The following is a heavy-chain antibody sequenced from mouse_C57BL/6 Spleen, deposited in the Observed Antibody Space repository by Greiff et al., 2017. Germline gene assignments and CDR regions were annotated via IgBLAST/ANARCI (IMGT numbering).Heavy chain of an antibody. V-gene: IGHV2-2*02. J-gene: IGHJ4*01. CDR3: ARFQGYLWVDY. Sequence: VQLQQSGPGLVQPSQSLSITCTVSGFSLTSYGVHWVRQSPGKGLEWLGVIWSGGSTDYNAALISRLSTSKDNSKNHVFFKMNSLHANDTAIYYCARFQGYLWVDYWGQGTSVTVSS. D-gene: IGHD1-1*02. CDR2: IWSGGST. CDR1: GFSLTSYG.